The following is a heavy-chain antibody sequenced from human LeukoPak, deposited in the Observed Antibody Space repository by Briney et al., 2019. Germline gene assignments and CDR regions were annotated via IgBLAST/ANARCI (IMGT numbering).Heavy chain of an antibody. CDR2: NSGSGGST. CDR1: GFTFSSYG. V-gene: IGHV3-23*01. J-gene: IGHJ4*02. CDR3: AALPTGYQNFDY. D-gene: IGHD3-9*01. Sequence: GGSLRLSCAASGFTFSSYGMSWVRQAPGKGLEWVSTNSGSGGSTYYADSVKGRFTISRGNSKNTLFLQMHSLRAEDTAVYYCAALPTGYQNFDYWGQGTLVTVSS.